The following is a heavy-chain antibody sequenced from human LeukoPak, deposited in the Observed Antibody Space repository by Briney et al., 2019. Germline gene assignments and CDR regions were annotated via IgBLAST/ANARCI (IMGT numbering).Heavy chain of an antibody. D-gene: IGHD3-22*01. J-gene: IGHJ4*02. CDR1: GFTFSSYW. CDR3: ARSPYYDSSGYSFDY. V-gene: IGHV3-74*01. Sequence: GGSLRLSCAASGFTFSSYWMHWVRQAPGKGLVGVSRINSDGSNTSHADPVKGLFTISRDNANNTLYLQMNSLRAEDTAVYYCARSPYYDSSGYSFDYWGQGTLVTVSS. CDR2: INSDGSNT.